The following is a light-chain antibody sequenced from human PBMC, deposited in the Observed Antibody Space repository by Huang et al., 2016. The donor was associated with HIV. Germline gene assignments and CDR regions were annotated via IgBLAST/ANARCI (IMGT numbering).Light chain of an antibody. CDR3: QQSYSARG. J-gene: IGKJ4*01. CDR2: AAS. CDR1: QTISTY. Sequence: DIQMTQSPSSLSASVGDRVTITCRTSQTISTYLNWYQQKPGKAPKLLIYAASNLPSGVPSRFSCSGSETDFTLTISSLQPEDFASYYCQQSYSARGFGGGTKVEIK. V-gene: IGKV1-39*01.